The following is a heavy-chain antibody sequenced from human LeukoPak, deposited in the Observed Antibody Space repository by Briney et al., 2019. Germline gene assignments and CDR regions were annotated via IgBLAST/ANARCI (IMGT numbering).Heavy chain of an antibody. CDR2: ISAYNGNT. Sequence: GASVKVSCKASGYTFTSYGISWVRQAPGQGLEWMGWISAYNGNTNYAQKLQGRVTMTTDTSTSTAYMELRSLRSDDTAVYYCARDKAVTTEVTQHFQHWGQDTLVTVSS. D-gene: IGHD4-23*01. CDR3: ARDKAVTTEVTQHFQH. V-gene: IGHV1-18*01. J-gene: IGHJ1*01. CDR1: GYTFTSYG.